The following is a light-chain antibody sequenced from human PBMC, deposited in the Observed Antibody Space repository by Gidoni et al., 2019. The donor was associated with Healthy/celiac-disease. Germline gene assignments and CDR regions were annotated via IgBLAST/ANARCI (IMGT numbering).Light chain of an antibody. CDR1: QGISSY. J-gene: IGKJ5*01. CDR2: AAS. Sequence: AIRITQSPSSLSASTGDRVTITCRASQGISSYLAWYQQKPGKAPKLLIYAASTLQSGVPSRFSGSGSGTDFTLTISCLQSEDFATYYCQQYYSYPRGFXXXTRLEIK. V-gene: IGKV1-8*01. CDR3: QQYYSYPRG.